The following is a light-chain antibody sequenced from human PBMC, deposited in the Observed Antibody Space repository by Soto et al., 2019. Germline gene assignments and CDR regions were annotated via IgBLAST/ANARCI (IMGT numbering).Light chain of an antibody. CDR1: QSVYNY. Sequence: EIVLTQSPATLSSSPGERATVSCRASQSVYNYLAWYQQKPGQTPRLLIYDASNRATGIPARFSGSGSGTDFTLTISSLEPEDFAVYYCQQRSIWPITFGQGTRLEIK. V-gene: IGKV3-11*01. CDR3: QQRSIWPIT. J-gene: IGKJ5*01. CDR2: DAS.